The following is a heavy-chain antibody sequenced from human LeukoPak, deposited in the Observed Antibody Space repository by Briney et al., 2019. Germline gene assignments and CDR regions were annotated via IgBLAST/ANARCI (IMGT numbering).Heavy chain of an antibody. D-gene: IGHD6-19*01. CDR3: ARDRRYSSGLAKCYYGMDV. CDR1: GGSFSGYY. Sequence: PSETLSLTCAVYGGSFSGYYWSWIRQPPGKGLEWIGEINHSGSTNYNPSLKSRVTISVDTSKNQFSLKLSSVTAADTAVYYCARDRRYSSGLAKCYYGMDVWGKGTTVTVSS. V-gene: IGHV4-34*01. CDR2: INHSGST. J-gene: IGHJ6*04.